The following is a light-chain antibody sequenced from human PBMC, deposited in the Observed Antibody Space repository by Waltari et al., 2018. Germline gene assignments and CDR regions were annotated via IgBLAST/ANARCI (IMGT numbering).Light chain of an antibody. Sequence: DIQMTQSPSSLSASAGDRVTITCRASQSISNYLNLYQQKPGKAPKVLIYSASALQSGVPSRFSGSGSGTDFTLTISSLQPEDFATYYCQQSYSVPPYTFGQGTKLEIK. CDR1: QSISNY. J-gene: IGKJ2*01. CDR3: QQSYSVPPYT. CDR2: SAS. V-gene: IGKV1-39*01.